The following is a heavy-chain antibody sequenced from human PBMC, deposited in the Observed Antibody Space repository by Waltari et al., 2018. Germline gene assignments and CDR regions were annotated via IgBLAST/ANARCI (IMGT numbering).Heavy chain of an antibody. J-gene: IGHJ4*02. CDR1: GASISSSSYS. V-gene: IGHV4-39*01. CDR2: IFHTGSS. CDR3: AGLVGESIDF. Sequence: QLRLQESGPGLVKSSETLSLTCTVSGASISSSSYSWGWIRQPPGKGLDWIGNIFHTGSSYYNPPLKGRVNSSVDTSKNQFSLRVNSMTAADTAVYYCAGLVGESIDFWGRGTLVTVSS. D-gene: IGHD3-10*01.